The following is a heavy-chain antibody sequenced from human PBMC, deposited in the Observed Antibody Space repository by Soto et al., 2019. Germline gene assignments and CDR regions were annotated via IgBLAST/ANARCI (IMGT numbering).Heavy chain of an antibody. Sequence: GGSLRLSCAASGFTFSSYAMSWVRQAPGKGLEWVSAISGSGGSTYYADSVKGRFTISRDNSKNTLYLQMNSLRAEDTAVYYCAKDHSGYDFAGDLFDYWGQGTLVTVSS. CDR2: ISGSGGST. V-gene: IGHV3-23*01. J-gene: IGHJ4*02. D-gene: IGHD5-12*01. CDR3: AKDHSGYDFAGDLFDY. CDR1: GFTFSSYA.